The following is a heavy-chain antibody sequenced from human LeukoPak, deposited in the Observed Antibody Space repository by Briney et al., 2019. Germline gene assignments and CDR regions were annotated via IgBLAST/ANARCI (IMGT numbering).Heavy chain of an antibody. J-gene: IGHJ5*02. CDR3: ARERDYDSSGYTMRP. D-gene: IGHD3-22*01. CDR1: GYTFTGYY. V-gene: IGHV1-2*02. Sequence: GASVKVSCKASGYTFTGYYMHWVRQAPGQGLEWMGWINPNSGGTNYAQKFQGRVTMTRDTSISTAYMELSRLRSDDTAVYYCARERDYDSSGYTMRPWGQGTLVTVSS. CDR2: INPNSGGT.